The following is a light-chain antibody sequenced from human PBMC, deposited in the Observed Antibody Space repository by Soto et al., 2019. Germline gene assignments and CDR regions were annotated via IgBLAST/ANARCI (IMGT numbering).Light chain of an antibody. J-gene: IGKJ5*01. Sequence: EIVLTQSPATLSLSPGQRATLSCRASQSVKTFLAWYQQKPGQAPRLLIYGASTRATGIPDRFSGSGSGTDFTLTISRLEPEDFAVYYCQQYSSSPSITFGQGTRLEI. CDR1: QSVKTF. CDR2: GAS. CDR3: QQYSSSPSIT. V-gene: IGKV3-20*01.